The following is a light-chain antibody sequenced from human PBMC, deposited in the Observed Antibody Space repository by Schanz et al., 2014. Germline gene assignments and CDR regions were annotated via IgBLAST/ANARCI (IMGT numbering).Light chain of an antibody. CDR3: SSYTSSNTGV. CDR2: GNN. Sequence: QSVLTQPPSVSGAPGQRVTISCTGSSSNIGAGYDVHWYQQPPGTAPKLLIYGNNNRPSGVPDRFSGSKSGTSASLAITGLQAEDEADYYCSSYTSSNTGVFGGGTKVTVL. J-gene: IGLJ3*02. V-gene: IGLV1-40*01. CDR1: SSNIGAGYD.